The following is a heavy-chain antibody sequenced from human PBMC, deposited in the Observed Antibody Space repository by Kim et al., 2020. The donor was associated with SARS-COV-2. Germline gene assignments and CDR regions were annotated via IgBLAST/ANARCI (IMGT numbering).Heavy chain of an antibody. CDR2: IYHSGST. V-gene: IGHV4-4*02. D-gene: IGHD6-6*01. J-gene: IGHJ4*02. Sequence: GSLSLTCAVSGGSISSSNWWSWVRQPPGKGLEWIGEIYHSGSTNYNPSLKSRVTISLDKSKNQFSLKLSSVTAADTAVYYCARLALSSSLSFDYWGQGTLVTVSS. CDR3: ARLALSSSLSFDY. CDR1: GGSISSSNW.